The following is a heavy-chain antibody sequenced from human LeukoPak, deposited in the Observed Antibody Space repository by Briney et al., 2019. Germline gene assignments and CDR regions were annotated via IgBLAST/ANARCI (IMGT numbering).Heavy chain of an antibody. Sequence: SETLSLTCAVYGGSFSGYYWSWIRQPPGKGLEWIGEINHSGSTNYNPSLKSRVTISVDTSKNQFSLKLSSVTAADTAVYYCARSAAGVVRFFDYWGQGTLVTVSS. D-gene: IGHD4-23*01. CDR2: INHSGST. J-gene: IGHJ4*02. V-gene: IGHV4-34*01. CDR3: ARSAAGVVRFFDY. CDR1: GGSFSGYY.